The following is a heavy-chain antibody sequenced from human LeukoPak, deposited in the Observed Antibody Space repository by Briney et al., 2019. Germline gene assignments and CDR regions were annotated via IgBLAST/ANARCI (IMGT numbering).Heavy chain of an antibody. Sequence: GASVKVSCKVSGYILTELSMHWVRQAAGKGLEGMGGFDSEDGGTIYAQKFQGRVTMTEDTSTDTAYMELSSLRSEDTAVYYCATDREVDIVATIWKGPAQWGQGTLVTVSS. V-gene: IGHV1-24*01. J-gene: IGHJ4*02. D-gene: IGHD5-12*01. CDR1: GYILTELS. CDR3: ATDREVDIVATIWKGPAQ. CDR2: FDSEDGGT.